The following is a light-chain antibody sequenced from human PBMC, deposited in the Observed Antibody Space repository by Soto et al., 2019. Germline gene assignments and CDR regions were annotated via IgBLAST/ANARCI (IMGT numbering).Light chain of an antibody. CDR2: DAS. Sequence: EIVLTQSPVTLSLSPGERATLSCRASQSVSSSLAWYQQKPGQAPRLLIYDASNRATGIPARFSGSGSGTDFTLTISSLEPEDFAVYYCQHRSNWPLTFGGGTKVEIK. CDR1: QSVSSS. V-gene: IGKV3-11*01. CDR3: QHRSNWPLT. J-gene: IGKJ4*01.